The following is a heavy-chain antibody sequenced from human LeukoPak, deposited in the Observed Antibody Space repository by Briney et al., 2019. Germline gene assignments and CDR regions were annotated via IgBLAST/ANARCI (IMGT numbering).Heavy chain of an antibody. V-gene: IGHV3-48*04. CDR2: ISSSSSTI. CDR3: FGVVAFDY. Sequence: GGSLRLSCAGSGFTFSRYTFNWVRQAPGRGLEWVSYISSSSSTIYYADSVKGRFTISRDNAKNSLYLQMNSLRAEDTAVYYCFGVVAFDYWGQGTLVTVSS. J-gene: IGHJ4*02. CDR1: GFTFSRYT. D-gene: IGHD3-3*01.